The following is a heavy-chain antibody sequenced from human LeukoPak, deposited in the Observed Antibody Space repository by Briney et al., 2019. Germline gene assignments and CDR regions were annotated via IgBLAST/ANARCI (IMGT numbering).Heavy chain of an antibody. CDR1: GFTVSSNY. D-gene: IGHD2-21*02. CDR2: IYSGGST. V-gene: IGHV3-66*01. Sequence: GGSLRLSCAASGFTVSSNYMSWVRQAPGKGLEWVSVIYSGGSTYYADSVKGRFTISRDNARNTLYPQMNSLRAEDTAVYYCARDGFLGPVTAYLDYWGQGTPVTVSS. CDR3: ARDGFLGPVTAYLDY. J-gene: IGHJ4*02.